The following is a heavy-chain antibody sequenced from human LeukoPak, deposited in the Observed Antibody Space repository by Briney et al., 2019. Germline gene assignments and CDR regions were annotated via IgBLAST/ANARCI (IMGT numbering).Heavy chain of an antibody. CDR1: GYTFTGYY. CDR3: ARDFRASRRQSLRYFDWLFPGDY. J-gene: IGHJ4*02. D-gene: IGHD3-9*01. Sequence: GASVKVSCKASGYTFTGYYMHWVRQAPGQGLEWMGWINPNSGGTNYAQKFQGRVTMTRDTSISTAYMELSGLRSDDTAVYYCARDFRASRRQSLRYFDWLFPGDYWGQGTLVTVSS. V-gene: IGHV1-2*02. CDR2: INPNSGGT.